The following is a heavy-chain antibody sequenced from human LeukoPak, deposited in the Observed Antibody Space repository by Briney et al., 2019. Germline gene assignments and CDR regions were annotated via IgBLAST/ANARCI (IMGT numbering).Heavy chain of an antibody. CDR1: GFTFDEYA. J-gene: IGHJ6*03. Sequence: GGSLRLSCAASGFTFDEYAMHWVRQAPGKGLEWVSGISWHSSSINYADSVRGRFTISRDNAKNSLFLQMNSLRAEDTAVYYCARVLRYCSGGNCYSGGLGYMDVWGKGTTVTISS. V-gene: IGHV3-9*01. CDR3: ARVLRYCSGGNCYSGGLGYMDV. D-gene: IGHD2-15*01. CDR2: ISWHSSSI.